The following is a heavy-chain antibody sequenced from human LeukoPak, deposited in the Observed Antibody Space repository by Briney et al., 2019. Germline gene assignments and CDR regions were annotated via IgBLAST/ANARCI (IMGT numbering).Heavy chain of an antibody. CDR2: INTNTGNP. V-gene: IGHV7-4-1*02. Sequence: ASVKVSCTASGYTFSSYAMNWVRQAPGQGLEWMGWINTNTGNPTYDQGFTGRFVFSLDTSFSTAYLQISSLQAEDTAVYYCARSNNDGDYLGVGFDYWGQGTLVTVSS. D-gene: IGHD4-17*01. CDR3: ARSNNDGDYLGVGFDY. CDR1: GYTFSSYA. J-gene: IGHJ4*02.